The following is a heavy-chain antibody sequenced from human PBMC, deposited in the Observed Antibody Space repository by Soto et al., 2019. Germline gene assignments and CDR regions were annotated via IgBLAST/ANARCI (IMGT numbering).Heavy chain of an antibody. CDR1: GFTFDDYA. J-gene: IGHJ4*02. CDR2: ISWNSGSI. V-gene: IGHV3-9*01. Sequence: GGSLRLSCAASGFTFDDYAMHWVRQAPGKGLEWVSGISWNSGSIGYADSVKGRFTISRDNAKNSLYLQMNSLRAEDTALYYCAKDGGVGAYNYFDYWGQGTL. CDR3: AKDGGVGAYNYFDY. D-gene: IGHD1-26*01.